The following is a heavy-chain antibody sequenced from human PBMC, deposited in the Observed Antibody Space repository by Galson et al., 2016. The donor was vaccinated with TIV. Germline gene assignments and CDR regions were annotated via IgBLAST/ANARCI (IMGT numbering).Heavy chain of an antibody. CDR1: GFSFATYS. Sequence: SLRLSCAGSGFSFATYSMSWVRQAPGKGPEWVAAINAGGDRTFYADSVRGRFTISRDNSKNRMYLEMKSLRAGGTALYYCAKDYLVWTLRGLFPSWGQGTLVIVSS. CDR3: AKDYLVWTLRGLFPS. CDR2: INAGGDRT. V-gene: IGHV3-23*01. J-gene: IGHJ1*01. D-gene: IGHD2-21*01.